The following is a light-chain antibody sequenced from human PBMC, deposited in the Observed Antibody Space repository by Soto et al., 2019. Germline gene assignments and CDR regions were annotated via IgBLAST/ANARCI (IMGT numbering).Light chain of an antibody. CDR1: QSISSW. Sequence: DIQMTQSPSTLSASVGDRVTITCRASQSISSWLSWYQQKPGKAPKLLIYDASSMESGVPSRFSGSGSGTEFTLTISSLQPEDFATYYCQQYNSSPRTFGQGTKVDIK. V-gene: IGKV1-5*01. J-gene: IGKJ1*01. CDR3: QQYNSSPRT. CDR2: DAS.